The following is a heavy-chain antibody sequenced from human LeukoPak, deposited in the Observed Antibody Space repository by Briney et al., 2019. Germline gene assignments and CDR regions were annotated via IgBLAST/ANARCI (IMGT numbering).Heavy chain of an antibody. V-gene: IGHV3-23*01. CDR2: ISGSGGSK. Sequence: GGTLRLTCAAYGVTFSSYGMSWVRQAPGKGLEWVSAISGSGGSKYNADSEKGRFTISRDNSKKTLYMQMNSLRAEDTAVYYCARDCKRCRCGCCYSWGQGTLVTVSS. D-gene: IGHD2-15*01. J-gene: IGHJ4*02. CDR1: GVTFSSYG. CDR3: ARDCKRCRCGCCYS.